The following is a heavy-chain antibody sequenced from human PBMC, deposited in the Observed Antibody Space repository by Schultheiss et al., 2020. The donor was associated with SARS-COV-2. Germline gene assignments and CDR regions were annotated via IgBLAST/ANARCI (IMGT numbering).Heavy chain of an antibody. J-gene: IGHJ3*02. V-gene: IGHV4-34*01. Sequence: SETLSLTCAVYGGSFSGYYWSWIRQPPGKGLEWIGEINHSGSTNYNPSLKSRVTISVDTSKNQFSLKLSSVTAADTAVYYCARQCGISARPFDIWGQGTMVTVSS. CDR3: ARQCGISARPFDI. D-gene: IGHD2-15*01. CDR2: INHSGST. CDR1: GGSFSGYY.